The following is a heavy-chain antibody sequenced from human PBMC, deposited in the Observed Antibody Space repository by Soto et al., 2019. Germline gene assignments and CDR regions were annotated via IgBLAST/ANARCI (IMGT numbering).Heavy chain of an antibody. J-gene: IGHJ5*02. CDR1: GGSISNYY. V-gene: IGHV4-59*01. D-gene: IGHD3-3*01. CDR2: IYYSGST. Sequence: SETLSLTCTVSGGSISNYYWTWIRQPPGKGLEWIGYIYYSGSTNYNPSLKSRVTISVDTSKNQFSLKLSSVTAADTAVYYCARVQTYYDFWSGRNWFDPWGQGTLVTVSS. CDR3: ARVQTYYDFWSGRNWFDP.